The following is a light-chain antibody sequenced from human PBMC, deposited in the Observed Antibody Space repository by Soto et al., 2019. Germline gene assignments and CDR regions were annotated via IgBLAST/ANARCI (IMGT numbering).Light chain of an antibody. J-gene: IGLJ3*02. CDR2: EVS. V-gene: IGLV2-14*01. CDR3: SSYTSSTRV. CDR1: SSDVGGYNY. Sequence: QSALTQPASVSGSPGQSITISCTGTSSDVGGYNYVSWYQQHPGKAPKLMIYEVSNRPSGVSNRFSGSKSGNTASLTISGLQAYDEADYYCSSYTSSTRVFGGGTKLTVL.